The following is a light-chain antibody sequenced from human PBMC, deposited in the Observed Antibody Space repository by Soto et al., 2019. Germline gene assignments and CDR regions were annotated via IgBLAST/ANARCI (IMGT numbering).Light chain of an antibody. CDR3: QQSYSTPRT. CDR2: AAS. CDR1: QSISSY. J-gene: IGKJ1*01. Sequence: DIQMTQSPSSLSASVGDRVTITCRASQSISSYLNWYQQKPGKAPKLLIYAASSLQSVVPSRFSGGGSGTDFPLTISSLQPEDFATYYCQQSYSTPRTFGQGTKVDI. V-gene: IGKV1-39*01.